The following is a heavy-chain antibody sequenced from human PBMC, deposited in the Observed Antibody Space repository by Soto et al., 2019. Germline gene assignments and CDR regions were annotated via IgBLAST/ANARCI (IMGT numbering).Heavy chain of an antibody. J-gene: IGHJ5*02. CDR2: INHTGGT. D-gene: IGHD3-3*01. CDR1: GGSANGYY. CDR3: ETSITVFGLLIPPFDT. Sequence: PSETLSLTCAVYGGSANGYYWNWIRQPPGKGLEWIGEINHTGGTHYNPSLKSRVTMSVDTSKNQFSLRLSSVTAADTAIYYCETSITVFGLLIPPFDTWGQGTQVTVSS. V-gene: IGHV4-34*01.